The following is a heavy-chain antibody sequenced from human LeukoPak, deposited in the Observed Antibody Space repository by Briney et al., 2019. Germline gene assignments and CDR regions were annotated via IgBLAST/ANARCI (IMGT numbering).Heavy chain of an antibody. CDR3: ARAGRWEGRPHAFDI. CDR1: GGSISSYY. CDR2: IYTIGST. Sequence: SETLSLTWTVAGGSISSYYWSWIRQPAGKGLGWIGRIYTIGSTNYNPSLKSRVTISVGTPKSQFSLTLTSVTAADTALYYCARAGRWEGRPHAFDIWGQGTMVTVSS. V-gene: IGHV4-4*07. J-gene: IGHJ3*02. D-gene: IGHD1-26*01.